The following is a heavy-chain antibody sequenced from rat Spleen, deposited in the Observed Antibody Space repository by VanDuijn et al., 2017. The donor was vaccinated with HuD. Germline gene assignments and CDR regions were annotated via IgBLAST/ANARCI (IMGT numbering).Heavy chain of an antibody. D-gene: IGHD1-2*01. V-gene: IGHV2-34*01. Sequence: QVQLKESGPGLVQPSETLSLTCTVSGFSLTSYSVSWVRQPSGKGPEWMGRMWYDGDTTYNSALKSPLSSSRDTSKNQVFLKMNRQQTDESGTYYVTRAGSYYSSYNVMDAWGQGASVTVSS. J-gene: IGHJ4*01. CDR2: MWYDGDT. CDR3: TRAGSYYSSYNVMDA. CDR1: GFSLTSYS.